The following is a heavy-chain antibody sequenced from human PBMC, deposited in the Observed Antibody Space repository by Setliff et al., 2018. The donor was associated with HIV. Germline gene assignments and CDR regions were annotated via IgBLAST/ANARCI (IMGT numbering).Heavy chain of an antibody. CDR1: GVTSGDYY. CDR3: ARGIDWGHFYYYYMDV. V-gene: IGHV4-31*03. CDR2: IYSSGTK. D-gene: IGHD7-27*01. J-gene: IGHJ6*03. Sequence: PSETLSLTCTFSGVTSGDYYWTWIRQHPVKGLEWIGYIYSSGTKYYNPSLKSRLAISLDTSKNQFSLNLKSVTAADAAVYFCARGIDWGHFYYYYMDVWGKGTTVTSP.